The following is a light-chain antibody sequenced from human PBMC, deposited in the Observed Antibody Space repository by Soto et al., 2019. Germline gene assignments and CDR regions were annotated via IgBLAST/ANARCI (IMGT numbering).Light chain of an antibody. J-gene: IGKJ3*01. V-gene: IGKV3-15*01. CDR3: QQANSFPRT. CDR1: QSVSSY. Sequence: EIVMTQSPATLSVSPGERATLSCRASQSVSSYLAWYQQKPGQAPSLLIYGAFTRATGIPARFSGTGSGTEFTLTISSLQPEDFATYYCQQANSFPRTFGPGTKVDIK. CDR2: GAF.